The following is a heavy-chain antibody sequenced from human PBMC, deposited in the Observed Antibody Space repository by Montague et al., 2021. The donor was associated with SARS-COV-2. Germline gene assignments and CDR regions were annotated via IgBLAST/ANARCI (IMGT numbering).Heavy chain of an antibody. CDR1: GFTFSSYE. V-gene: IGHV3-48*03. CDR2: ISSSGSTI. CDR3: ARDCAYYDILTGYSPKGGFDY. D-gene: IGHD3-9*01. Sequence: SLGLSCAASGFTFSSYEMNWVRQAPGKGLEWVSYISSSGSTIYYADSXKGRFTISRDNAKNSLYLQMNSLRAEDTAVYYCARDCAYYDILTGYSPKGGFDYWGQGTLVTVSS. J-gene: IGHJ4*02.